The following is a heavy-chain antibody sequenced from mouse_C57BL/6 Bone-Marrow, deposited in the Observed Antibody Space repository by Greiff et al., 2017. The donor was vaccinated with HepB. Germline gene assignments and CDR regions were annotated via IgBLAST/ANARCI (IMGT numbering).Heavy chain of an antibody. Sequence: QVHVKQSGAELVRPGASVTLSCKASGYTFTDYEMHWVKQTPAHGLEWIGAIDPETGGTAYNQKFKGKAILTADKSSSTAYMELRSLTSEDSAVYYCTRRGMVTTTDYWGQGTSVTVSS. CDR3: TRRGMVTTTDY. CDR2: IDPETGGT. D-gene: IGHD2-2*01. CDR1: GYTFTDYE. V-gene: IGHV1-15*01. J-gene: IGHJ4*01.